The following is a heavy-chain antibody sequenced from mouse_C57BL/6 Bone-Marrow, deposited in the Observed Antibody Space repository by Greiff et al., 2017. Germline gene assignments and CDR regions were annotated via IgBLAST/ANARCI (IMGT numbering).Heavy chain of an antibody. J-gene: IGHJ2*01. CDR3: ATVWDYFDY. Sequence: VKLQQSGAELVKPGASVKISCKVSGYAFSTYWLNWVKQRPGKGLEWIGQLHPGDVDTNYNGKFKGKATLTVDKSSSTAYLQLSRLTSEDSAVXISATVWDYFDYRSEGTTLTDAS. CDR1: GYAFSTYW. D-gene: IGHD4-1*01. CDR2: LHPGDVDT. V-gene: IGHV1-80*01.